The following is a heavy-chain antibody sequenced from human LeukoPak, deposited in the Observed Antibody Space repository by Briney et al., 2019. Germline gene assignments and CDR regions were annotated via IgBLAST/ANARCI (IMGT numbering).Heavy chain of an antibody. CDR3: AKAGDYYDSSGYDY. Sequence: GGSLRLSCAAYGFTFSSYAMSWVRQAPGKGLEWVSAISGSGGSTYYADSVKGRFTISRDNSKNTLYLQMNSLRAEDTAVYYCAKAGDYYDSSGYDYWGQGTLVTVSS. V-gene: IGHV3-23*01. CDR2: ISGSGGST. J-gene: IGHJ4*02. D-gene: IGHD3-22*01. CDR1: GFTFSSYA.